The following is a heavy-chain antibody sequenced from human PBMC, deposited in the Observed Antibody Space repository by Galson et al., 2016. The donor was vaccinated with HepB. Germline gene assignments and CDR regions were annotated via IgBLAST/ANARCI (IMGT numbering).Heavy chain of an antibody. V-gene: IGHV4-39*01. D-gene: IGHD2-2*02. CDR3: ARGHYTRSNLGFDP. CDR1: GASISSSAYY. CDR2: IYYTGTT. J-gene: IGHJ5*02. Sequence: SETLSLTCIVSGASISSSAYYWGWFRQPTGKGLEWIGSIYYTGTTYYSPSLKSRVTISVDTSKSQLSLNLTSVTAADTAVYHCARGHYTRSNLGFDPWGQGTLVTVSS.